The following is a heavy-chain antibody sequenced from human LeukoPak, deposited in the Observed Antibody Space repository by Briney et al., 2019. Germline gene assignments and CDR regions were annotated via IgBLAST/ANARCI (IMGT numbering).Heavy chain of an antibody. Sequence: SETLSLTCTVSGGSISSSYWSWIRQPPGKGLEWIGTVYYTGSTYYNPSLKSRVTTSEDTSRNQFSLKLNSVTAADTAVYYCARGSGTYYYDSGGYLNWFDPWGQGILVTVSS. D-gene: IGHD3-22*01. CDR1: GGSISSSY. CDR3: ARGSGTYYYDSGGYLNWFDP. CDR2: VYYTGST. J-gene: IGHJ5*02. V-gene: IGHV4-59*04.